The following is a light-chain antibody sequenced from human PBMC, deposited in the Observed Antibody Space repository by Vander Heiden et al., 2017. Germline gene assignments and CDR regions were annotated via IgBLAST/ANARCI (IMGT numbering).Light chain of an antibody. V-gene: IGLV1-51*01. Sequence: QSVLTQPPSVSAAPGQKVTISCSGSSSNIGNNYVSWYQQLPGTAPKLRIYDNNKRPSGIPDRFSGSKSGTSATLGITGLQTGDEADYYCGTWDSSLSVNYVFGTGTKVTVL. CDR3: GTWDSSLSVNYV. CDR1: SSNIGNNY. J-gene: IGLJ1*01. CDR2: DNN.